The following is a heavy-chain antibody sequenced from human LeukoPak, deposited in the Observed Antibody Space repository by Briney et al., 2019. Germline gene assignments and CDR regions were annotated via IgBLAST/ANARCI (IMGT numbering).Heavy chain of an antibody. CDR2: ISYDGSNK. J-gene: IGHJ4*02. CDR1: GFTFSSYA. D-gene: IGHD6-19*01. V-gene: IGHV3-30-3*01. CDR3: AKDDISGCVHY. Sequence: PGRSLRLSCAASGFTFSSYAMHWVRQAPGKGLEWVAVISYDGSNKYYADSVKGRFTISRDNSKNTLYLQMNSLRAEDTAVYYCAKDDISGCVHYWGQGTLVTVSS.